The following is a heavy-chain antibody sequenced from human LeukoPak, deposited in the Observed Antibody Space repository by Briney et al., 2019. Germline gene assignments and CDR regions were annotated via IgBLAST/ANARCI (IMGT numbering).Heavy chain of an antibody. V-gene: IGHV1-24*01. CDR3: ATDREVRGVYDY. D-gene: IGHD3-10*01. J-gene: IGHJ4*02. CDR1: GYTLTELS. Sequence: ASVKASSKVSGYTLTELSIHWVRQATGKGREWMGGFDPEDVETIYAQKFQSRVTMTEDTSTDTAYMELSSLRSEDTAVYYCATDREVRGVYDYWGQGTLVTVSS. CDR2: FDPEDVET.